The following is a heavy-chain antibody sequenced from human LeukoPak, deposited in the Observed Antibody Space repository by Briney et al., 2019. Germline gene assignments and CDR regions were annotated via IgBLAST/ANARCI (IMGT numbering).Heavy chain of an antibody. V-gene: IGHV3-33*01. Sequence: GRSLRLSCAASGFTFSSYGMHWVRQAPGKGLEWVAIIWYDGSNEYYADSVKGRFTISRDNSKNTLYLQMNSLRADDTAVYYCARSGSHDYWGQGTLVTVSS. CDR1: GFTFSSYG. D-gene: IGHD1-26*01. J-gene: IGHJ4*02. CDR2: IWYDGSNE. CDR3: ARSGSHDY.